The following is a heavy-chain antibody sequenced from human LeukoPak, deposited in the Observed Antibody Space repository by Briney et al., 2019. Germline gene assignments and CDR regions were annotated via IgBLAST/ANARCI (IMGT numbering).Heavy chain of an antibody. CDR3: ARWYCSSNTCYYDY. Sequence: GGSLRLSCAASGFIFSSYWMSWVRQAPGKGLEWVANIKQDGSEKYYVDSVKGRFTISRDNAKNSLYLQMNSLRAEDTAVYYCARWYCSSNTCYYDYWGQGTLVTVSS. V-gene: IGHV3-7*03. D-gene: IGHD2-2*01. J-gene: IGHJ4*02. CDR2: IKQDGSEK. CDR1: GFIFSSYW.